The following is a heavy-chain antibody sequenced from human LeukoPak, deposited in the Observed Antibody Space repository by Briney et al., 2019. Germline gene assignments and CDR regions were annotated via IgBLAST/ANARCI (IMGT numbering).Heavy chain of an antibody. CDR1: GFTFSNYW. CDR2: INYDGST. CDR3: VRGCSSTSCYPFDC. D-gene: IGHD2-2*01. J-gene: IGHJ4*02. Sequence: GGSLRLSCAASGFTFSNYWMHWFRQAPGKGLVWVSRINYDGSTNYADSVKGRFTISRDNARNTLYIQMNSLRAEDTAVYYCVRGCSSTSCYPFDCWGQGTLVTVSS. V-gene: IGHV3-74*01.